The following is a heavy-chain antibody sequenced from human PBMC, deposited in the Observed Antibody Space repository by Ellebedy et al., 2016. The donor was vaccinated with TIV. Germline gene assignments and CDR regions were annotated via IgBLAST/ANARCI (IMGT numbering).Heavy chain of an antibody. CDR1: GYTFTTFY. CDR3: ASRSRSGLVAGGNDYYAMDV. CDR2: INPTGGST. V-gene: IGHV1-46*01. D-gene: IGHD6-13*01. J-gene: IGHJ6*02. Sequence: ASVKVSCXASGYTFTTFYMHWVRQAPGQGLEWMGIINPTGGSTTYAQKFQGRVTMTRDTSTSTVYMELSSLRSEDTAVYYCASRSRSGLVAGGNDYYAMDVWGQGTTVTVSS.